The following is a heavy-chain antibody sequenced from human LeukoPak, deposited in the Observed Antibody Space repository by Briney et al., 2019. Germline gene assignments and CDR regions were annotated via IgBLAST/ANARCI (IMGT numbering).Heavy chain of an antibody. CDR3: ARGPVVVAATPYYYYGMDV. CDR1: GGSFSGYY. D-gene: IGHD2-15*01. J-gene: IGHJ6*02. CDR2: INYSGST. V-gene: IGHV4-34*01. Sequence: PSETLSLTCAVYGGSFSGYYWSWIRQPPGKGLEWIGEINYSGSTNYNPSLKSRVTISVDTSKNQFSLKLSSVTAADTAVYYCARGPVVVAATPYYYYGMDVWGQGTTVTVSS.